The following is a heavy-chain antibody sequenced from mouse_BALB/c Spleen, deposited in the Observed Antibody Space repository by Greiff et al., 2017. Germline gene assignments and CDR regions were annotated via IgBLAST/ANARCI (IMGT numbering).Heavy chain of an antibody. Sequence: VQLQESGPELVRPGVSVKISCKGSSYTFTDYAMHWVKQSHAKSLEWIGVISTYYGNTNYNQKFKGKATMTVDKSSSTAYMELARLTSEDSAVYYCARGYGSGAMDYWGQGTSVTVSS. J-gene: IGHJ4*01. CDR3: ARGYGSGAMDY. CDR1: SYTFTDYA. D-gene: IGHD2-14*01. CDR2: ISTYYGNT. V-gene: IGHV1-67*01.